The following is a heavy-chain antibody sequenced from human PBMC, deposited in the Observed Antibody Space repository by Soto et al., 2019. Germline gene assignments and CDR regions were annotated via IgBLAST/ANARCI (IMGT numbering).Heavy chain of an antibody. CDR1: GGSFSIYY. Sequence: SENLSLTSVVSGGSFSIYYYNCIRQSPGKGLEWIGEINHSGNNNYSPSLKSRVTMSLDTSKNQFSLKLTSVTAADTAVYYCARGGSNDWQVAFDIWGQGTMVT. J-gene: IGHJ3*02. CDR3: ARGGSNDWQVAFDI. V-gene: IGHV4-34*01. CDR2: INHSGNN. D-gene: IGHD3-9*01.